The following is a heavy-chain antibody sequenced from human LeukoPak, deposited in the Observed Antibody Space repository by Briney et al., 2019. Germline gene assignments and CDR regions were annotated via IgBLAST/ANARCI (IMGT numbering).Heavy chain of an antibody. CDR3: VRDRDGYNY. CDR2: IDTDGSTT. CDR1: GFTFSNFL. V-gene: IGHV3-74*01. Sequence: GGSLRLSCAASGFTFSNFLMHWVRQVPGKRLVWVARIDTDGSTTHYADSVKGRFAISRDNAKNTLYLQMNSLRAEDTAVYYCVRDRDGYNYWGQGTLVTVSS. D-gene: IGHD5-24*01. J-gene: IGHJ4*02.